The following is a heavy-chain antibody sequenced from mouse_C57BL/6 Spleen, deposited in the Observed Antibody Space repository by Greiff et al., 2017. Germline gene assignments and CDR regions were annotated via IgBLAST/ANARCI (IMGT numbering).Heavy chain of an antibody. V-gene: IGHV5-17*01. D-gene: IGHD2-4*01. CDR3: ARRSYEYDGDYAMDY. CDR1: GFTFSDYG. Sequence: EVKLMESGGGLVKPGGSLKLSCAASGFTFSDYGMHWVRQAPEKGLEWVAYISSGSSTIYYADTVKGRFTISRDNAKNTLFLQMTSLRSEDTAMYYCARRSYEYDGDYAMDYWGQGTSVTVSS. J-gene: IGHJ4*01. CDR2: ISSGSSTI.